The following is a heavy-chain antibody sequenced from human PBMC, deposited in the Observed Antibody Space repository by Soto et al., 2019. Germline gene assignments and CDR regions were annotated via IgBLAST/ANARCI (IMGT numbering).Heavy chain of an antibody. V-gene: IGHV4-59*01. CDR1: GGSISGYY. CDR2: IFYTGST. Sequence: SETLSLTCTVSGGSISGYYWSWIRQPPGKGLEWIAYIFYTGSTNYNPSLKSRVTISVDTSKNQFSLKLRSVTAADTAVYYCARFRPAAATGGTNWFDPWGQGTLVTVS. CDR3: ARFRPAAATGGTNWFDP. J-gene: IGHJ5*02. D-gene: IGHD2-15*01.